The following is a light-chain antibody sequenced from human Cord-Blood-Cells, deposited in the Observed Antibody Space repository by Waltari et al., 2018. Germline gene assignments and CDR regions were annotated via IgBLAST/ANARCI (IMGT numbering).Light chain of an antibody. V-gene: IGLV8-61*01. J-gene: IGLJ3*02. CDR2: STT. CDR1: SGSVSTSYY. Sequence: QTVVTQEPSFSVSPGGTVTLTCGLSSGSVSTSYYPSWYQPTPGQAPRTLIYSTTPRSSGVPDRFSGSILGNKAALTITGAQADDESDYYCVLYMGSGIWVFGGGTKLTVL. CDR3: VLYMGSGIWV.